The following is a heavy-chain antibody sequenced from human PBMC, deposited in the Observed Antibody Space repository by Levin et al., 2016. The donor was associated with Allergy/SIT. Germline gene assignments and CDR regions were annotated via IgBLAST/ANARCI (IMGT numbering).Heavy chain of an antibody. Sequence: SETLSLTCTVSGGSISSSSYYWGWIRQPPGKGLEWIGSIYYSGSTYYNPSLKSRVTISVDTSKNQFSLKLSSVTAADTAVYYCARLRSDWTTVTTGNYFQHWGQGTLVTVSS. CDR1: GGSISSSSYY. J-gene: IGHJ1*01. V-gene: IGHV4-39*01. D-gene: IGHD4-17*01. CDR2: IYYSGST. CDR3: ARLRSDWTTVTTGNYFQH.